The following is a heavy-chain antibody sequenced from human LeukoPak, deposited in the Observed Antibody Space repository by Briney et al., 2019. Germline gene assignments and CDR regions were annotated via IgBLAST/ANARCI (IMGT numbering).Heavy chain of an antibody. CDR3: ARDWGEQWLVDY. CDR1: GYTFTSYY. Sequence: ASVEVSCKASGYTFTSYYMHWVRQAPGQGLEWMGIINPSGGSTSYAQKFQGRVTMTRDTSTSTVYMELSSLRSEDTAVYYCARDWGEQWLVDYWGQGTLVTVSS. CDR2: INPSGGST. J-gene: IGHJ4*02. V-gene: IGHV1-46*01. D-gene: IGHD6-19*01.